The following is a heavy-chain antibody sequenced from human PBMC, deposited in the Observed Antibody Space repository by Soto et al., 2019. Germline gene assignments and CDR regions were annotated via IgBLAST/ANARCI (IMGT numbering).Heavy chain of an antibody. V-gene: IGHV4-59*01. Sequence: PSETLSLTCTVSGGSINNYYWSWIRQPPGKGLEWIGYFYYSGSTNYNPSLKSRVAISVDTSKNQFSLKLSSVTAADTAVYYCARGPWVAAAGNDYWGQGTLVTVSS. CDR1: GGSINNYY. CDR2: FYYSGST. D-gene: IGHD6-13*01. CDR3: ARGPWVAAAGNDY. J-gene: IGHJ4*02.